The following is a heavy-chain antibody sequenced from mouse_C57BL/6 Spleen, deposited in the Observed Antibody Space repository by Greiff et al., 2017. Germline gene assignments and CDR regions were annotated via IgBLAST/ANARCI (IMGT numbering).Heavy chain of an antibody. CDR2: IDPEDGDT. V-gene: IGHV14-1*01. Sequence: VQLQQSGAELVRPGASVKLSCTASGFNIKDYYMHWVKQRPEQGLEWIGRIDPEDGDTEYAPKFQGKATMTADTSSNTAYLQLSSLTSEDTAVYYGTTLPYDYDEEGFLYYAMDYWGQGTSVTVSS. J-gene: IGHJ4*01. CDR3: TTLPYDYDEEGFLYYAMDY. D-gene: IGHD2-4*01. CDR1: GFNIKDYY.